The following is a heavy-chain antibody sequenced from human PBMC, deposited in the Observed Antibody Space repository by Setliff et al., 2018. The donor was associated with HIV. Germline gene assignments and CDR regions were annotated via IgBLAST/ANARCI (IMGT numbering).Heavy chain of an antibody. Sequence: PSETLSLTCAVSGYSIRSGYYWAWIRQPPGEGLEWIGYIYHTGSSYYNPSLKSRVTMSVGTSANQFSLRLSSVTAADTAVYYCARQTGDFDSYYSLDVWGQGTTVTVSS. J-gene: IGHJ6*02. CDR2: IYHTGSS. CDR1: GYSIRSGYY. D-gene: IGHD7-27*01. CDR3: ARQTGDFDSYYSLDV. V-gene: IGHV4-38-2*01.